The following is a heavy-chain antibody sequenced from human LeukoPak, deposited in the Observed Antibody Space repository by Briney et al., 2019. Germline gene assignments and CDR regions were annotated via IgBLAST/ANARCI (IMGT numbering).Heavy chain of an antibody. J-gene: IGHJ4*02. Sequence: SETLSLTCTVSGGSISSSSYYWGWIRQPPGKGLEWIGSIYYSGSTYYNPSLKSRVTISVDTSKNQFSLKLSSVTAADTAVHYCARGTYSSGWYREYYFDYWGQGTLVTVSS. CDR2: IYYSGST. CDR3: ARGTYSSGWYREYYFDY. D-gene: IGHD6-19*01. V-gene: IGHV4-39*07. CDR1: GGSISSSSYY.